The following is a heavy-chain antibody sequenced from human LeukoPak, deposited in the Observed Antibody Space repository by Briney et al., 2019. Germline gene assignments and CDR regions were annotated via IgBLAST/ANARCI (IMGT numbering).Heavy chain of an antibody. CDR2: ISTNTGNP. J-gene: IGHJ4*02. Sequence: GASVKVSCKASGYTFTTYAMNWVRQAPGQGLEWMGWISTNTGNPTYAQGFTGRFVFSLDTSVSTAYLQISSLKAEDTAVYYCARGYCSGGSCSLVDYWGQGTLVTVSS. D-gene: IGHD2-15*01. V-gene: IGHV7-4-1*02. CDR3: ARGYCSGGSCSLVDY. CDR1: GYTFTTYA.